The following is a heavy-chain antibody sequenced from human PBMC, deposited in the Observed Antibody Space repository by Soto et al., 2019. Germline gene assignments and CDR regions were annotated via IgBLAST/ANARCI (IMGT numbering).Heavy chain of an antibody. D-gene: IGHD2-2*01. Sequence: EVQLVESGGGLVQPGGSLRLSCAASGFTFSSYWMHWVRQAPGKGLVWVSRINSDGSSTSYADSVKGRFTISRDNAKNXXYXQXXSLRAEDTAVYYCARVAGGHPRASCYVGCYYGMDVWGQGTTVTVSS. J-gene: IGHJ6*02. CDR2: INSDGSST. CDR3: ARVAGGHPRASCYVGCYYGMDV. CDR1: GFTFSSYW. V-gene: IGHV3-74*01.